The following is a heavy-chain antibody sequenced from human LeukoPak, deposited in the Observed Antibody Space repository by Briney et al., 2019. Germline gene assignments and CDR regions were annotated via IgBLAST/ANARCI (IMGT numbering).Heavy chain of an antibody. D-gene: IGHD3-22*01. J-gene: IGHJ4*02. CDR3: ARTNYYDISGYGFFDY. Sequence: SSETLSLTCTVSGGSISSSSYYWGWIRQPPGKGPEWIGSIYYSGSTYYNPSLKSRVTTSVDTSKNQFSLKLSSVTAADTAVYYCARTNYYDISGYGFFDYWGQGILVTVSS. V-gene: IGHV4-39*07. CDR2: IYYSGST. CDR1: GGSISSSSYY.